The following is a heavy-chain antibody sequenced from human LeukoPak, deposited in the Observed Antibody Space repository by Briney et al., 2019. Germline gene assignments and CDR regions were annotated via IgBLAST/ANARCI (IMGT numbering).Heavy chain of an antibody. Sequence: GASVKVSCKVSGYTLTELSMHWVRQAPGQRLEWMGWINAGNGNTKYSQKFQGRVTITRDTSASTAYMELSSLRSEDTAVYYCAREATGTHHYWGQGTLVTVSS. J-gene: IGHJ4*02. D-gene: IGHD1-1*01. CDR1: GYTLTELS. CDR2: INAGNGNT. CDR3: AREATGTHHY. V-gene: IGHV1-3*01.